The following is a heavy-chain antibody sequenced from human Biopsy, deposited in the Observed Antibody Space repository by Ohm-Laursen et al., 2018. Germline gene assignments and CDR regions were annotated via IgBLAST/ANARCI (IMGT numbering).Heavy chain of an antibody. Sequence: GTLSLTCAVSGGSFSGTYWSWIRQTPGKGLEWIGEINHSGGTKYNPSFESRVTISVDTSKNQFSLNLFSVTAADAARYFCARGEYYAYWSGARKLNYFDYWGQGTLVIVSS. CDR3: ARGEYYAYWSGARKLNYFDY. CDR2: INHSGGT. D-gene: IGHD3-3*01. V-gene: IGHV4-34*01. CDR1: GGSFSGTY. J-gene: IGHJ4*02.